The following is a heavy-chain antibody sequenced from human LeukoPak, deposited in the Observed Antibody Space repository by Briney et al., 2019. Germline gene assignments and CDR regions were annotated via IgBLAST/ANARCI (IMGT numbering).Heavy chain of an antibody. CDR2: IYYSGST. J-gene: IGHJ6*02. V-gene: IGHV4-59*08. CDR3: ARHGDYYYGMDV. CDR1: GGSISSYY. Sequence: SETLSLTCTVSGGSISSYYWSWIRQPPGKGLEWIGYIYYSGSTNYNPSLKSRVTISVDTPKNQFSLKLSSVTAADTAVYYCARHGDYYYGMDVWGQGTTVTVSS.